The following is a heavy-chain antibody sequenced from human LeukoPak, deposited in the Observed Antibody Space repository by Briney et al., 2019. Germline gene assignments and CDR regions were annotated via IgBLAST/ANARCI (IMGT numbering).Heavy chain of an antibody. V-gene: IGHV4-4*07. CDR3: ARDPGDDFWSGYYYRAFDI. Sequence: PSETLSLTCAVYGGSISSYYWSWIRQPPGKGLEWIGRIYTSGSTNYNPSLKSRVTMSVDTSKNQFSLKLSFVTAADTAVYYCARDPGDDFWSGYYYRAFDIWGQGTMVTVSS. J-gene: IGHJ3*02. CDR1: GGSISSYY. D-gene: IGHD3-3*01. CDR2: IYTSGST.